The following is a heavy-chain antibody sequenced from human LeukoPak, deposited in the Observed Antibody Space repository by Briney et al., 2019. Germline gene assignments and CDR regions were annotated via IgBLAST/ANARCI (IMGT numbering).Heavy chain of an antibody. Sequence: ASVKVSCKASGYTFTSYYMHWVRQAPGQGLEWMEIINPSGGSTSYAQKFQGRVTMTRDTSTSTVYMELSSLRSEDTAVYCCARALRVAGGAFDIWGQGTMVTVSS. J-gene: IGHJ3*02. CDR2: INPSGGST. D-gene: IGHD6-19*01. CDR1: GYTFTSYY. CDR3: ARALRVAGGAFDI. V-gene: IGHV1-46*01.